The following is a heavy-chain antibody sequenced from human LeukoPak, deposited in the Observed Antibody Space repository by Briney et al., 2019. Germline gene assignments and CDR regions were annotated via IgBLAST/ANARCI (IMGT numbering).Heavy chain of an antibody. CDR1: GFTFSSYA. V-gene: IGHV3-23*01. J-gene: IGHJ4*02. D-gene: IGHD5-18*01. CDR2: ISGSGGST. CDR3: ANALPGYSYGLPLFDY. Sequence: PGGSLRLSCAASGFTFSSYAMSWVRQAPGKGLEWVSAISGSGGSTYYADSVKGRFTISRDNSKNTLYLQMNSPRAEDTAVYYCANALPGYSYGLPLFDYWGQGTLVTVSS.